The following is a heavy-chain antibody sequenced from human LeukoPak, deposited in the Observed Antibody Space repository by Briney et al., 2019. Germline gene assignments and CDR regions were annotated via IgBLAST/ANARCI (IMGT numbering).Heavy chain of an antibody. D-gene: IGHD3-22*01. CDR2: INTNTGNP. V-gene: IGHV7-4-1*02. J-gene: IGHJ4*02. CDR1: GYIFTSYV. CDR3: ARGDYEPHGYQTR. Sequence: ASVKVSCKASGYIFTSYVLHWVRQAPGQGLEWMGWINTNTGNPTYAQGFTGRFVFSLDTSVSTAYLQISSLKADDTAMYYCARGDYEPHGYQTRWGQGTLVTVSS.